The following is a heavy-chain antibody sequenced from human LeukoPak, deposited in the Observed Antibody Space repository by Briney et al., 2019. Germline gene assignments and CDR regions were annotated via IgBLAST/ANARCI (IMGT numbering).Heavy chain of an antibody. CDR2: ISAYNGNT. V-gene: IGHV1-18*01. D-gene: IGHD6-13*01. CDR3: ARSGIAAAGETYYYYYGMGV. Sequence: ASVKVSCKASGYTFTSYGISWVRQAPGQGLEWMGWISAYNGNTNYAQKLQGRVTMTTDTSTSTAYMELRSLRSDDTAVYYCARSGIAAAGETYYYYYGMGVWGQGTTVTVSS. J-gene: IGHJ6*02. CDR1: GYTFTSYG.